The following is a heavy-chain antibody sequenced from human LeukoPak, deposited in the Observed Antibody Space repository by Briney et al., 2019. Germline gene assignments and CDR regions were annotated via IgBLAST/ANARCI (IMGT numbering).Heavy chain of an antibody. CDR2: IYHSGST. Sequence: PSETLSLTCTVSGYSISSGYYWGWIRQPPGKGLQWIGTIYHSGSTFYNPSLKSRVTISVDTSKDQFSLRLTSVIVADTAVYYCARGQARLAWFDPWGQGTLVTVSS. CDR1: GYSISSGYY. CDR3: ARGQARLAWFDP. D-gene: IGHD6-19*01. J-gene: IGHJ5*02. V-gene: IGHV4-38-2*02.